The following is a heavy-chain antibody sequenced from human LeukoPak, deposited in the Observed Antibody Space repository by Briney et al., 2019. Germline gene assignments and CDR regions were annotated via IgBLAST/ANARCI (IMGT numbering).Heavy chain of an antibody. D-gene: IGHD1-26*01. CDR1: GFPFHNYA. CDR3: AKVVGPFDY. CDR2: ISGNGGST. Sequence: GGSLRLSCAASGFPFHNYAKSGARQAPGKGLEWVSSISGNGGSTYYADSLKGRFTISRDNSKNTLYLQMNSLRAEDTAVYSCAKVVGPFDYWGQGTLVTVSS. V-gene: IGHV3-23*01. J-gene: IGHJ4*02.